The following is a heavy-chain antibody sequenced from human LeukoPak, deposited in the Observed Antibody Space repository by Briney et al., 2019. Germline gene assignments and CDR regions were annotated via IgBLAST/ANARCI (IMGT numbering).Heavy chain of an antibody. J-gene: IGHJ4*02. Sequence: SETLSLTCAVYGGSFSGYYWSWIRQPPGKGLEWIGEINHSGSTNYNPSLKSRVTISVDTSKNQFSLKLSSVTAADTAVYYCARDVSYGSGSYYIFDYWGQGTLATVSS. CDR2: INHSGST. CDR1: GGSFSGYY. D-gene: IGHD3-10*01. CDR3: ARDVSYGSGSYYIFDY. V-gene: IGHV4-34*01.